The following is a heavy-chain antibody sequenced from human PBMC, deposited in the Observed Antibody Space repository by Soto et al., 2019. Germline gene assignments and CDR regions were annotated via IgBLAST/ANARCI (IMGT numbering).Heavy chain of an antibody. CDR2: IYPGDSDT. J-gene: IGHJ6*02. CDR1: GYSFTSYW. Sequence: GESLTISCKGSGYSFTSYWIGWVRQMPGKGLEWMGIIYPGDSDTRYSPSFQGQVTISADKSMSTAYLQWSSLKASDTAMYYCARHGPRDCSSTSCYTRGDHYYYYYCMDVWGQGTTVTVSS. CDR3: ARHGPRDCSSTSCYTRGDHYYYYYCMDV. V-gene: IGHV5-51*01. D-gene: IGHD2-2*02.